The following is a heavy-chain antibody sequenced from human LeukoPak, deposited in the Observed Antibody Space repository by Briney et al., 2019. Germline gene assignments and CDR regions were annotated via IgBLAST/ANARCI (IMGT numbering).Heavy chain of an antibody. CDR3: ARSEYCGGDCYSDAFDI. Sequence: ASVKVSCKASGYTFTGYYMHWVRQAPGQGLEWMGWINPNSGGTNYAQKFQGRVTMTRDMSISTAYMELSRLRSDDTAVYYCARSEYCGGDCYSDAFDIWGQGTMVTVSS. CDR1: GYTFTGYY. J-gene: IGHJ3*02. D-gene: IGHD2-21*01. CDR2: INPNSGGT. V-gene: IGHV1-2*02.